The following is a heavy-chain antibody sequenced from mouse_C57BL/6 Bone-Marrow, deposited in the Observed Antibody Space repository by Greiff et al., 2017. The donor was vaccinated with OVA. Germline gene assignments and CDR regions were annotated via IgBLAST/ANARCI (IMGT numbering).Heavy chain of an antibody. J-gene: IGHJ4*01. CDR2: ISSGGSYT. CDR3: ARRGLRNYAMDY. Sequence: EVMLVESGGDLVKPGGSLKLSCAASGFTFSSYGMSWVRQTPDKRLEWVATISSGGSYTYYPDSVKGRFTISRDNAKNTLYLQMSSLKSEDTAMYYCARRGLRNYAMDYWGQGTSVTVSS. CDR1: GFTFSSYG. D-gene: IGHD2-4*01. V-gene: IGHV5-6*01.